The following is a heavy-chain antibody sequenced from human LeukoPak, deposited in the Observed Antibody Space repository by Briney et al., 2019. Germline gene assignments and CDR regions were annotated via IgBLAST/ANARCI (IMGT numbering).Heavy chain of an antibody. Sequence: SETLSLTCTVSGYSISSGYYWGWIRQPPGKGLEWIGSIYHSGSTYYNPSLKSRVTISVDTSKNQLSLKLSSVTAADTAVYYCAREKRITIFGVARDYMDVWGKRTTVTVSS. CDR2: IYHSGST. J-gene: IGHJ6*03. CDR3: AREKRITIFGVARDYMDV. V-gene: IGHV4-38-2*02. CDR1: GYSISSGYY. D-gene: IGHD3-3*01.